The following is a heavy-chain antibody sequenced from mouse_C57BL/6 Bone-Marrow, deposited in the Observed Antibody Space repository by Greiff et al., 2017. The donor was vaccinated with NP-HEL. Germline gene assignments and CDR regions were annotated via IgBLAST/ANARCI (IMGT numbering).Heavy chain of an antibody. CDR1: GYTFTDYY. V-gene: IGHV1-19*01. CDR3: ARSYDVDY. Sequence: VHVKQSGPVLVKPGASVKMSCKASGYTFTDYYMNWVKQSPGKSLEWIGVINPYNGGTSYNQKFKGKATLTVDKSSSTAYMELNSLTSEDSAVYYCARSYDVDYWGQGTTLTVSS. D-gene: IGHD2-12*01. J-gene: IGHJ2*01. CDR2: INPYNGGT.